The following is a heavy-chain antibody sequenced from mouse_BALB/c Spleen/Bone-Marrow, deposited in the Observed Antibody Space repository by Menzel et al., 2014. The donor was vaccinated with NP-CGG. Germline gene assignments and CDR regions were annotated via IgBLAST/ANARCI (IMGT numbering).Heavy chain of an antibody. Sequence: EVKLMESGAELVKPWASVKLSCTASGFNIKDTYMHWVKQRPEQGLEWIGRIDPANGNTKYDPKFQGKATITADTSSNTAYLQLSSLTSEDTAVYYGARWEYYAMDYWGQGTSVTVSS. V-gene: IGHV14-3*02. CDR1: GFNIKDTY. CDR2: IDPANGNT. J-gene: IGHJ4*01. D-gene: IGHD4-1*01. CDR3: ARWEYYAMDY.